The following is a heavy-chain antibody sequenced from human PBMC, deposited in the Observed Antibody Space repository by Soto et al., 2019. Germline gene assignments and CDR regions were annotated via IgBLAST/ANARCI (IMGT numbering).Heavy chain of an antibody. CDR3: AGDIVATIEHSYYYGMDV. V-gene: IGHV3-74*01. J-gene: IGHJ6*01. CDR1: GFTFSIYW. Sequence: GGSLVVGCASSGFTFSIYWMPWVRQAPGKGLVLVSRINSDGSSTSYADSVKGRFTISRDNAKNTLYLQMNSLRAEDTAVYYCAGDIVATIEHSYYYGMDVWGQGTTVTVSS. D-gene: IGHD5-12*01. CDR2: INSDGSST.